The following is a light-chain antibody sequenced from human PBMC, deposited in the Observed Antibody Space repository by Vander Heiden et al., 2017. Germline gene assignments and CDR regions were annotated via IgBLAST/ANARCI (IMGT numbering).Light chain of an antibody. CDR3: QQYVNTRPLT. CDR2: RAS. J-gene: IGKJ4*01. V-gene: IGKV3-20*01. Sequence: EIVLTQSPGTLSLSPGERATLSCRDSQSVDSSYLAWYQQKPGQAPRLLIYRASSRATGIPDRFSGSGSGTDFTLTISRLEPEDFAVYYCQQYVNTRPLTFGGGTKVEIK. CDR1: QSVDSSY.